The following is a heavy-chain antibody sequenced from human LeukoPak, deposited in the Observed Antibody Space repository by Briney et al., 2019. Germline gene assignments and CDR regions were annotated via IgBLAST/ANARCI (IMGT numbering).Heavy chain of an antibody. Sequence: GGSLRLSCEVSGFTVSSNYMSWVRQAPGKGLEWLSVIYSSGNTYYADSVKGRFTIARDNSKNTLYLQMNSLRAEDTAVYYCARDRNGAVPGYNWFDPWGQGTLVTVSS. V-gene: IGHV3-66*01. CDR1: GFTVSSNY. D-gene: IGHD2-2*01. CDR2: IYSSGNT. J-gene: IGHJ5*02. CDR3: ARDRNGAVPGYNWFDP.